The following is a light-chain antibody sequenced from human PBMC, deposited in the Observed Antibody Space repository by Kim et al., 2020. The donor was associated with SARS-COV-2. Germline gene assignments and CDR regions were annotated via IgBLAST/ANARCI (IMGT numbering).Light chain of an antibody. J-gene: IGKJ1*01. CDR1: QSISSW. CDR3: QQYDTDLWT. Sequence: ASLGDRITITCRASQSISSWLAWYQQKPGKAPKLLIYKASNLQSGVPSRCSGSGSGTEFTLTISSLQPDDFATYYCQQYDTDLWTFGQGTKVDIK. CDR2: KAS. V-gene: IGKV1-5*03.